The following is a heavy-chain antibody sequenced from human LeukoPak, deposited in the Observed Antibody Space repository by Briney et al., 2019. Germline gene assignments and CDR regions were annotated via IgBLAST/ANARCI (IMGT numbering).Heavy chain of an antibody. CDR1: GGSISSYY. Sequence: SETLSLTCTVSGGSISSYYWSWIRQPPGKGLEWIGYIFYSGSTKYNPSLKSRVTISVDTSKSQFSLKLSSVNAADTAVYYCARSRPAAAGMDYWGQGTLVTVSS. J-gene: IGHJ4*02. CDR3: ARSRPAAAGMDY. D-gene: IGHD6-13*01. V-gene: IGHV4-59*01. CDR2: IFYSGST.